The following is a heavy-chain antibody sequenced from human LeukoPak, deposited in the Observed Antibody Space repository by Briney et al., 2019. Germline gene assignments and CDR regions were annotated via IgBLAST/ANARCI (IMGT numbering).Heavy chain of an antibody. Sequence: ASVKVSCKASGYTFTSYDINWVRQATGQGLEWMGWMNPNSGNTSSPQKFQGRVAMTTDTSIGSAYMELSSLISDDTAMYYCVREGNELLSKDFDYWGQGTLVTVSS. CDR1: GYTFTSYD. D-gene: IGHD2-21*02. CDR2: MNPNSGNT. V-gene: IGHV1-8*01. CDR3: VREGNELLSKDFDY. J-gene: IGHJ4*02.